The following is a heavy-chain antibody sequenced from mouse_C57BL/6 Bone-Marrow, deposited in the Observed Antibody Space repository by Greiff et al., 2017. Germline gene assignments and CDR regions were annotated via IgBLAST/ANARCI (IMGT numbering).Heavy chain of an antibody. Sequence: VHVKQSGTVLARPGASVKMSCKTSGYTFTSYWMHWVKQRPGQGLEWIGAIYPGNSDTSYNQKFKGKAKLTAVTSASTAYMELSSLTNEDSAVYYCTRDGPSLYAMDYWGQGTSVTVSS. CDR1: GYTFTSYW. D-gene: IGHD2-3*01. CDR2: IYPGNSDT. V-gene: IGHV1-5*01. J-gene: IGHJ4*01. CDR3: TRDGPSLYAMDY.